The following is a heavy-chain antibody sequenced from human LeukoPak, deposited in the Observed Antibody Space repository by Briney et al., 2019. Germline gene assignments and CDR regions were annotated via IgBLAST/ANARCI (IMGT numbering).Heavy chain of an antibody. V-gene: IGHV4-34*01. CDR1: GGSFSNYY. J-gene: IGHJ5*02. CDR3: ARRRITGTKGKWFDP. D-gene: IGHD1-7*01. CDR2: INHSGST. Sequence: PSETLFLTCAVYGGSFSNYYWSWIRQPPGKGLEWIGEINHSGSTNYNPSLKSRVTISVDTSENQFSLKLSSVTAADATVYYCARRRITGTKGKWFDPWGQGTLVTVSS.